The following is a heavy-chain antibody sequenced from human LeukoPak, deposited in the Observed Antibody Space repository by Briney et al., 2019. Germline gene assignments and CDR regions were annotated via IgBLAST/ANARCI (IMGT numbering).Heavy chain of an antibody. CDR3: ARDLGWDIVVVVAATLLDY. V-gene: IGHV1-18*04. J-gene: IGHJ4*02. CDR2: ISAHNGNT. Sequence: ASVKVSCKASGYTFTSYGISWVRQAPGQGLEWMGWISAHNGNTNYAQKLQGRVTMTTDTSTSTAYMELRSLRSDDTAVYYCARDLGWDIVVVVAATLLDYWGQGTLVTVSS. D-gene: IGHD2-15*01. CDR1: GYTFTSYG.